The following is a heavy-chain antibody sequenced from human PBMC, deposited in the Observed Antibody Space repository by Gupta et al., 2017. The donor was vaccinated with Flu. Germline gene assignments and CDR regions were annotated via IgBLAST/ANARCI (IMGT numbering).Heavy chain of an antibody. CDR1: GFTFSSYA. J-gene: IGHJ4*02. V-gene: IGHV3-23*01. Sequence: EVQLLESGGGLVQPGGSLRLSCAASGFTFSSYAMSWVRQAPGKGLEWVSAISGSGGSTYYADSVKGRFTISRDNSKNTLYLQMNSLRAEDTAVYYCAKDFLGSGPDLESYFDYWGQGTLVTVSS. CDR2: ISGSGGST. CDR3: AKDFLGSGPDLESYFDY. D-gene: IGHD1-26*01.